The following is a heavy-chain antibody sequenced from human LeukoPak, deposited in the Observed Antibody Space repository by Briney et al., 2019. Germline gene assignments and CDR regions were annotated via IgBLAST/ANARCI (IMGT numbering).Heavy chain of an antibody. CDR2: INPSGGST. J-gene: IGHJ6*03. CDR3: ARERGQQLLYYFYYMDG. CDR1: GYTFTSYY. V-gene: IGHV1-46*01. Sequence: GASVKVSCKASGYTFTSYYMHWVRQAPGQGLEWMGIINPSGGSTSYAQKFQGRVTMTRDMSTSTVYMELSSLRSEDTAVYYCARERGQQLLYYFYYMDGLGKGTTVTVSS. D-gene: IGHD6-13*01.